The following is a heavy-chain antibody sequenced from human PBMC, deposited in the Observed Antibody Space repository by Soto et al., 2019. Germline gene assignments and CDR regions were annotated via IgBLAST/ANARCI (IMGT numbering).Heavy chain of an antibody. V-gene: IGHV4-59*01. CDR1: GGSISSYY. Sequence: PSETLSLTFTVSGGSISSYYWSWIRQPPGKGLEWIGYIYYSGSTNYNPSLKSRVTISVDTSKNQFSLKLSYVTAAETAVYYCASAEGAGFDYWGQGTLVTVSS. J-gene: IGHJ4*02. D-gene: IGHD1-26*01. CDR2: IYYSGST. CDR3: ASAEGAGFDY.